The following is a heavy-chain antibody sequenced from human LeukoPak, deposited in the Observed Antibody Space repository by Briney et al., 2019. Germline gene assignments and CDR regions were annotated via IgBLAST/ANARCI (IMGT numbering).Heavy chain of an antibody. CDR1: GYTFTRYP. V-gene: IGHV1-18*01. Sequence: ASVKVSCKASGYTFTRYPISWVRQAPGQGLEGMGWITVYNGNTNYAQKLHGRVTMTTDTSTSPAYMELRSLRSDDTAVYYCARGYDYGDYVGDFDYWGEGTLVTVSS. J-gene: IGHJ4*02. CDR2: ITVYNGNT. D-gene: IGHD4-17*01. CDR3: ARGYDYGDYVGDFDY.